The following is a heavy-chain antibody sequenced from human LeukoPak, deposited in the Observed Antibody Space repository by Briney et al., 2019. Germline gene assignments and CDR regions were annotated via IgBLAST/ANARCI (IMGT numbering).Heavy chain of an antibody. J-gene: IGHJ4*02. V-gene: IGHV3-11*01. CDR1: GFTFSDYY. D-gene: IGHD2-21*02. CDR3: ARADIVVVTAIPQFFDY. CDR2: ISSSGSTI. Sequence: GESLRLSCAASGFTFSDYYMSWIRQAPGKGLEWVSYISSSGSTIYYADSVKGRFTISRDNAKNSLYLQMNSLRAEDTAVYYCARADIVVVTAIPQFFDYWGQGTLVTVSS.